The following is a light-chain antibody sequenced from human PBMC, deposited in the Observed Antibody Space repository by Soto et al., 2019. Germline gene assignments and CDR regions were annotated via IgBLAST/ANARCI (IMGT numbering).Light chain of an antibody. Sequence: QNPPELSECPSDRTPLPCWTTSTGATNLAGYQQKPGKAPRLLIYDTATRATGVPARFSGSGSGTEFTLTISSLQSEELAVYHFQQYSKCPGTFGQGTEVDSK. CDR2: DTA. J-gene: IGKJ1*01. CDR1: STGATN. V-gene: IGKV3-15*01. CDR3: QQYSKCPGT.